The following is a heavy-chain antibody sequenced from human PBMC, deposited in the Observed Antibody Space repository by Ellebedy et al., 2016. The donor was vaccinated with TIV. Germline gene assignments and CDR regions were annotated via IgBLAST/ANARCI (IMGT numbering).Heavy chain of an antibody. CDR1: GGSVSSTRYY. J-gene: IGHJ4*02. CDR3: ARTDPWQPIDD. CDR2: VYYSGSP. V-gene: IGHV4-39*01. D-gene: IGHD2-21*02. Sequence: MPSETLSLTCSVSGGSVSSTRYYWAWIRQPPGKGLEYIGSVYYSGSPYYNPSFKSRVTLSADTSKNQVSLNLRTVTAADTAVYYCARTDPWQPIDDWGQGILVSVSS.